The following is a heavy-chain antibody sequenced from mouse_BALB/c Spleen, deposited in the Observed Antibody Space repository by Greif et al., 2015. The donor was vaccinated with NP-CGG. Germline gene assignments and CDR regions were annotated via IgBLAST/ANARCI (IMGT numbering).Heavy chain of an antibody. CDR2: IYPSDSYT. Sequence: VQLQQSGAELVRPGASVKLSCKASGYTFTSYWINWVKQRPGQGLEWIGNIYPSDSYTNYNQKFKDKATLTVDKSSSTAYMQLSSSTSEDSAVYYCTRSGGSSPWFAYWGQGTLVTVSA. CDR1: GYTFTSYW. V-gene: IGHV1-69*02. CDR3: TRSGGSSPWFAY. D-gene: IGHD1-1*01. J-gene: IGHJ3*01.